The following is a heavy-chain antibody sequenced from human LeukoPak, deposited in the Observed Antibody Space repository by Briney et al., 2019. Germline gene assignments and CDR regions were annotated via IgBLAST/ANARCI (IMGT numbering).Heavy chain of an antibody. CDR1: GGSISSYY. CDR2: IYYSGST. CDR3: ARVTGYVMEDYFGY. D-gene: IGHD6-13*01. J-gene: IGHJ4*02. V-gene: IGHV4-59*01. Sequence: SETLSLTCTVSGGSISSYYWSWIRQPPGKGLEWIGYIYYSGSTNYNPSLKSRVTISVDTSKNQFSLGLSSVTAADTAVYYCARVTGYVMEDYFGYCGQGTLVTVSS.